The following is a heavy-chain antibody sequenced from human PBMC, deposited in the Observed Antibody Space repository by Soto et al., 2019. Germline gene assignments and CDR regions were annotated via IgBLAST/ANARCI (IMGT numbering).Heavy chain of an antibody. CDR2: IIPIFGTA. V-gene: IGHV1-69*13. D-gene: IGHD6-19*01. J-gene: IGHJ6*02. Sequence: SVKVSCKAAGGTFSSYAISWVRQAPGQGLEWMGGIIPIFGTANYAQKFQGRVTITADESTSTAYMELSSLRSEDTAVYYCARSNQWPHRFDYYYYYGMDVWGQGTTVTVSS. CDR1: GGTFSSYA. CDR3: ARSNQWPHRFDYYYYYGMDV.